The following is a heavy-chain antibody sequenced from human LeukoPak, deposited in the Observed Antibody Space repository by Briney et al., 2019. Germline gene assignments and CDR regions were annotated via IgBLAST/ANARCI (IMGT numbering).Heavy chain of an antibody. CDR1: GFTFSSYS. CDR3: ARGFHDSSGYYHRAFDI. Sequence: GGSLRLSCAASGFTFSSYSMNWVRQAPGKGLEWVSYISGSSSTIYYADSVKGRFTISRDNAKNSLYLQMNSLRDEDTAVYYCARGFHDSSGYYHRAFDIWGQGTMVTVSS. J-gene: IGHJ3*02. V-gene: IGHV3-48*02. D-gene: IGHD3-22*01. CDR2: ISGSSSTI.